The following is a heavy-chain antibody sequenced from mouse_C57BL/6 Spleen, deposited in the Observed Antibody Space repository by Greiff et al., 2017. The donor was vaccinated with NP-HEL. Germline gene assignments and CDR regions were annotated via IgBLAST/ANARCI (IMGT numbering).Heavy chain of an antibody. Sequence: DVQLVESGGGLVKPGGSLKLSCAASGFTFSDYGMHWVRQAPEKGLEWVAYISSGSSTIDYADTVKGRFTISRDNAKNTLFLQMTSLRSEDTAMYYCARSSYDYDVAWFAYWGQGTLVTVSA. V-gene: IGHV5-17*01. CDR3: ARSSYDYDVAWFAY. D-gene: IGHD2-4*01. CDR1: GFTFSDYG. CDR2: ISSGSSTI. J-gene: IGHJ3*01.